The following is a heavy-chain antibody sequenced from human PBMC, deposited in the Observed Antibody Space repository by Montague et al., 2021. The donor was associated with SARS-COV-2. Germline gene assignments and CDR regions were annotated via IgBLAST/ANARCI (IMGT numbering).Heavy chain of an antibody. Sequence: SLRLSCAASGFTFSSYAMHWVRQAPGKGLEWVALTSYDGSNKYYADSAKGRFTISRDNSKNTLYLQMNSLRAEDTAVYYCARDSGSSFDPWGQGTLVTVSS. CDR1: GFTFSSYA. J-gene: IGHJ5*02. V-gene: IGHV3-30*04. CDR2: TSYDGSNK. D-gene: IGHD1-26*01. CDR3: ARDSGSSFDP.